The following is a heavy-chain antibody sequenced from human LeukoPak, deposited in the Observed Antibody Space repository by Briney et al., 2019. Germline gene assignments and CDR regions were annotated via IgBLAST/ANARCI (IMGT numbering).Heavy chain of an antibody. CDR3: ARVDDLDAFDI. J-gene: IGHJ3*02. CDR2: ISYDGSNK. Sequence: GGSLRLSCAASGFTFSSYAMHWVRQAPGKGLEWVAVISYDGSNKYYADSVKGRFTISRDNSKSTLYLQMTSLRPEDAAVYYCARVDDLDAFDIWGQGTMVIVSS. V-gene: IGHV3-30*04. D-gene: IGHD2-2*03. CDR1: GFTFSSYA.